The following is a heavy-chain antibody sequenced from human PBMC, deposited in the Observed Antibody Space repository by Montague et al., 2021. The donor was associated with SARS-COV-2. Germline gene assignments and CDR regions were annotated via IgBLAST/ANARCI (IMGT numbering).Heavy chain of an antibody. CDR3: SRISGITSWYDDY. J-gene: IGHJ4*02. CDR2: IYYTGST. V-gene: IGHV4-61*01. Sequence: SETLSLTCTVSGGSVSSGSYYWSWIRQPPGKGLQAIGYIYYTGSTNYNPPLQSPVTITVYSSKNQFSVSLSSVTAADTAVYYCSRISGITSWYDDYWGQGTLVTVSS. CDR1: GGSVSSGSYY. D-gene: IGHD6-13*01.